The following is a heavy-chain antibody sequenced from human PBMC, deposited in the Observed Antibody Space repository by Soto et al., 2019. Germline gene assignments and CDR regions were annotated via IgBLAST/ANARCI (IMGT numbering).Heavy chain of an antibody. D-gene: IGHD2-2*01. V-gene: IGHV3-30*04. CDR2: MSFDGSKA. CDR1: GFTLSSYA. Sequence: QVQLLESGGGVVQPGRSLSLSCAASGFTLSSYAVHWVRQAPCKGLEWVAVMSFDGSKASHADSVKGRFTISRDNSKNTVSLQMNSLRVEDSAVYYCARGPPGVVSGAIGSGGMDVWGQGTTVTVSS. CDR3: ARGPPGVVSGAIGSGGMDV. J-gene: IGHJ6*02.